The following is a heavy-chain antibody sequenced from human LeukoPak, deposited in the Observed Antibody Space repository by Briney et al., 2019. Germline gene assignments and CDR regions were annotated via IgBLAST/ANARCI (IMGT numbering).Heavy chain of an antibody. CDR1: GDRVSSNSAA. Sequence: SQTLSLTFAISGDRVSSNSAAWNWIRPSPSRGLEWLGRTYYRSKWYNDYAVSVKSQITINPDTSKNQFSLQLNSVTPEDTAVYYCARDRYSSGWPYYFDYWGQGTLVTVSS. D-gene: IGHD6-19*01. J-gene: IGHJ4*02. CDR3: ARDRYSSGWPYYFDY. CDR2: TYYRSKWYN. V-gene: IGHV6-1*01.